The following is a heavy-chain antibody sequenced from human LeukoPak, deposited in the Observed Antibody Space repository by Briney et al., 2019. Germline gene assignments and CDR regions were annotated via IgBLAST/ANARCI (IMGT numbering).Heavy chain of an antibody. CDR3: AKDHGAVCTCWFDP. CDR2: ISGSGGST. CDR1: GFTFSSYA. J-gene: IGHJ5*02. D-gene: IGHD6-19*01. V-gene: IGHV3-23*01. Sequence: GGSLRLSCAASGFTFSSYAMSWVRQAPGKGLEWVSAISGSGGSTYYADSVKGRFTISRDNSKNTLYLQMNSLRAEDAAVYYCAKDHGAVCTCWFDPWGQGTLVTVSS.